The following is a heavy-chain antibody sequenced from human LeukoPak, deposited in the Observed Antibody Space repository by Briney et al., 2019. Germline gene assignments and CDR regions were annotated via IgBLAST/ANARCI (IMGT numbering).Heavy chain of an antibody. D-gene: IGHD6-13*01. V-gene: IGHV1-2*02. J-gene: IGHJ3*02. Sequence: GASVRVSCKASGYTFTGYYMHWVRQAPGQGLEWMGWINPNSGGTNYAQKFQGRVTMTRDTSISTAYMELSRLRSDDTAVYYCARGGIAAAEDAFDIWGQGTMVTVSS. CDR3: ARGGIAAAEDAFDI. CDR2: INPNSGGT. CDR1: GYTFTGYY.